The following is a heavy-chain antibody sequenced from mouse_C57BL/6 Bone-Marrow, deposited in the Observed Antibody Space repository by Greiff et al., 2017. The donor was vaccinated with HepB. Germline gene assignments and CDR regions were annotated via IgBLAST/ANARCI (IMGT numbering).Heavy chain of an antibody. D-gene: IGHD2-4*01. CDR2: INPSTGGT. CDR1: GYSFTGYY. J-gene: IGHJ2*01. V-gene: IGHV1-42*01. Sequence: VQLQQSGPELVKPGASVKISCKASGYSFTGYYMNWVKQSPEKSLEWIGEINPSTGGTTYNQKFKAKATLTVDKSSSTAYMQLKSLTSEDSAVYYCVRGGLRRVDYWGQGTTLTVSS. CDR3: VRGGLRRVDY.